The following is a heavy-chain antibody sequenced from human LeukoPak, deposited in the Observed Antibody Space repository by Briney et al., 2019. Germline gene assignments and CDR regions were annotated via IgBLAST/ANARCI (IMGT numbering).Heavy chain of an antibody. D-gene: IGHD3-9*01. Sequence: HGASLQISCEGSGYIFTSYWIGWVRQLPGKGLEWMGIIYPGDSDTKYSPSLQGQVTISADKSISTAYLQWSSLKASDTAMYYCARLIYDILTGYYPYYFDYWGQGTLVTVSS. CDR1: GYIFTSYW. J-gene: IGHJ4*02. CDR3: ARLIYDILTGYYPYYFDY. CDR2: IYPGDSDT. V-gene: IGHV5-51*01.